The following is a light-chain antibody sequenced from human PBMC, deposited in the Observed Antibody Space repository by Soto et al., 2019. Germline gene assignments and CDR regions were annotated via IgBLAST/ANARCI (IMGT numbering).Light chain of an antibody. J-gene: IGLJ2*01. V-gene: IGLV2-14*01. CDR1: SSDVGGYRY. CDR2: EVN. CDR3: SSYTSSSTLL. Sequence: QSALTQPASVSGSPGQSITISCTGTSSDVGGYRYVSWYQRHPGKAPKLMIYEVNNRPSGVSNRFSGSKSGNTASLTISGLQAEDEADYYCSSYTSSSTLLFGGGTKLTVL.